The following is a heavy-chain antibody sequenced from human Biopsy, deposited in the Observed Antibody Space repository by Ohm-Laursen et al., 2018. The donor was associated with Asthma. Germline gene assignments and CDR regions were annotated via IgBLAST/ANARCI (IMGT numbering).Heavy chain of an antibody. CDR2: IMTVFGTT. D-gene: IGHD6-19*01. Sequence: GSSVKVSCKAPGGTFSNFAISWVRRAPGQGLERLGGIMTVFGTTNYAQKFQGRVTITADESTSTAYMEVTSLRSEDTAIYYCARCQVGYSSGWSLLLKKIYYSGMDVWGQGTAVTVSS. CDR3: ARCQVGYSSGWSLLLKKIYYSGMDV. CDR1: GGTFSNFA. J-gene: IGHJ6*02. V-gene: IGHV1-69*01.